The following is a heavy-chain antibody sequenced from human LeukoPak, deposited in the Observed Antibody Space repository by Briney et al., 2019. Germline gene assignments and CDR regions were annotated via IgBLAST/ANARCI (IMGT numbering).Heavy chain of an antibody. J-gene: IGHJ3*02. CDR1: GFTFSTYW. CDR3: ARQGSPLAFDI. D-gene: IGHD2-15*01. Sequence: GGSLRLSCAASGFTFSTYWVHWVRQAPGKGLVWVSCINTDGIDTRYADSVKGRFTISRDNAKNTVYLQMNSLRAEDTAVYYCARQGSPLAFDIWGQGTMVTVSS. CDR2: INTDGIDT. V-gene: IGHV3-74*01.